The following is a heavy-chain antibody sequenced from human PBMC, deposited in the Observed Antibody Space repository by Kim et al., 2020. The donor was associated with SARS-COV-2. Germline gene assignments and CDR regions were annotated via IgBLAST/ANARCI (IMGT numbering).Heavy chain of an antibody. D-gene: IGHD3-3*01. CDR1: GFTFTSYA. CDR3: VKDRDRYYDFHDA. Sequence: GGSLRLSCAASGFTFTSYAMTWVREAPGEGLEWVAVISASVRTTYYADFVKGRFTISRDNSRNTVFLQMNSLRAEDTAIYYCVKDRDRYYDFHDAWGQGILVTVSS. J-gene: IGHJ5*02. CDR2: ISASVRTT. V-gene: IGHV3-23*01.